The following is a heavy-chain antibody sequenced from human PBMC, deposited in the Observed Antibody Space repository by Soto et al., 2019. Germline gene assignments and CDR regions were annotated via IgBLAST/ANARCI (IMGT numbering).Heavy chain of an antibody. J-gene: IGHJ6*02. CDR1: GFSLTTSKMC. CDR3: VRINGRSGWYSKYYYGMDV. V-gene: IGHV2-70*11. D-gene: IGHD6-19*01. CDR2: IDWDGDK. Sequence: SGPTLVNPTQTLTLTCTFSGFSLTTSKMCVNWIRQPPGKALEWLARIDWDGDKYYSTSLKTRLTISKDTSKNQVVLTMTNMDPVDTATYYCVRINGRSGWYSKYYYGMDVWGQGTTVTVSS.